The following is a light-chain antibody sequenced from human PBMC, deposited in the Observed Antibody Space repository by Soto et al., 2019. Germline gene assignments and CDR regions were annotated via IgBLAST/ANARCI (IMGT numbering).Light chain of an antibody. J-gene: IGKJ2*01. Sequence: EIVMTQSPATLSMSPGERDSLSCRASQSVSSNVAWYQQKLGQAPRILMFAASTRATGIPARFSGSGSGIEFTLTISSLQSEDFAVYYRQQYNDWPPRYTFGQGTKLEIK. CDR1: QSVSSN. CDR3: QQYNDWPPRYT. V-gene: IGKV3-15*01. CDR2: AAS.